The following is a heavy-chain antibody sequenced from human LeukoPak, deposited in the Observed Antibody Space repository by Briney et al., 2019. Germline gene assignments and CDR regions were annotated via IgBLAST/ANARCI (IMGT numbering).Heavy chain of an antibody. Sequence: GSLRLSCAASGFAFSSYTMSWVRQAPGKGKERVSLISGSGGITYYADSVKGRFTISRDNSKNTLYLQMDSLRAEDTAVYYCAKDSAAVGGPTTDWGQGTLVTVSS. CDR1: GFAFSSYT. CDR3: AKDSAAVGGPTTD. CDR2: ISGSGGIT. J-gene: IGHJ4*02. V-gene: IGHV3-23*01. D-gene: IGHD6-13*01.